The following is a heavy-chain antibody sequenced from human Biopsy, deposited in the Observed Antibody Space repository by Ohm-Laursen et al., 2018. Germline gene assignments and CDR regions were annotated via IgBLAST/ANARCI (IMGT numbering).Heavy chain of an antibody. Sequence: ASVKVSCKASGYTFTNYGISWVRQAPGQGLEWMGWISPYNGDTDYAQKLQGRVTMTTDTSTSTAYMDLRSLRSDDTAVYYCARDRWPHVTLLGLAVFDFWGQGTLAIVPS. D-gene: IGHD3-3*01. V-gene: IGHV1-18*01. J-gene: IGHJ4*02. CDR3: ARDRWPHVTLLGLAVFDF. CDR2: ISPYNGDT. CDR1: GYTFTNYG.